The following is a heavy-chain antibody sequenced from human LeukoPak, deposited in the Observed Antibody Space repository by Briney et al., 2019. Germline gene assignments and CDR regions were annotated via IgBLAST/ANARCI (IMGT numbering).Heavy chain of an antibody. Sequence: GGSLRLSCATSGFIFDRYTIHWVRQAPGKGLEWVSLAGWAGGTTYYSDSVRGRFTISRDSGKNSVYLQMNSLTTDGTAFYFCAKELDTMFFDYWGQGALVTVSS. J-gene: IGHJ4*02. D-gene: IGHD5-18*01. CDR2: AGWAGGTT. V-gene: IGHV3-43*01. CDR3: AKELDTMFFDY. CDR1: GFIFDRYT.